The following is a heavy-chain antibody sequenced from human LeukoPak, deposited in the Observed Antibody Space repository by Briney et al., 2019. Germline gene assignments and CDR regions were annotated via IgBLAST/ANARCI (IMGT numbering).Heavy chain of an antibody. V-gene: IGHV3-23*01. CDR1: GFIFSTYA. CDR3: AQISVDTSRNRWSDFDS. CDR2: LSASGFNT. D-gene: IGHD5-18*01. J-gene: IGHJ4*02. Sequence: AGGSLRLSCAASGFIFSTYAMTWLRQAPGKGLEWVSALSASGFNTYYADSVKGRFTISRDNFKNMLYLQMSSLRAEDTAVYYCAQISVDTSRNRWSDFDSWGRGILVTVSS.